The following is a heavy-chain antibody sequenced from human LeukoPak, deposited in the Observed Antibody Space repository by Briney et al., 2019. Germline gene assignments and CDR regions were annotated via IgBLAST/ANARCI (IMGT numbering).Heavy chain of an antibody. D-gene: IGHD4-17*01. CDR2: IYTSGST. CDR3: AVTTVTTFNAFDI. Sequence: SETLSLTCTVSGGSISSYYWSWIRQPPGKGLEWIGYIYTSGSTNYNPSLKSRVTISVDTSKNQFSLKLSSVTAADTAVYYCAVTTVTTFNAFDIWGQGTTVTVSS. J-gene: IGHJ3*02. V-gene: IGHV4-4*09. CDR1: GGSISSYY.